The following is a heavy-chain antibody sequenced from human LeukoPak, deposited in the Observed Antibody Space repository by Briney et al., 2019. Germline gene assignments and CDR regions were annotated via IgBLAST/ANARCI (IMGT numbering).Heavy chain of an antibody. CDR1: GFTVSSNY. CDR3: ASGNSAHWF. J-gene: IGHJ1*01. Sequence: GGSLRLSCAASGFTVSSNYMSWVRQAPGRGLEWVSYTSGSGSTIYYADSVRGRFTVSRDNARNSLYLQMNSLRAEDTAVYYCASGNSAHWFWGQGTLVTVSS. D-gene: IGHD1-26*01. V-gene: IGHV3-11*04. CDR2: TSGSGSTI.